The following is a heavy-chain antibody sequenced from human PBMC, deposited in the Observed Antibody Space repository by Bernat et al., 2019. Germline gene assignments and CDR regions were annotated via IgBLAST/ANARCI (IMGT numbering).Heavy chain of an antibody. J-gene: IGHJ6*02. D-gene: IGHD1-1*01. CDR2: ISYDGSNK. CDR1: GFTFSSYG. CDR3: AKDSFVRTGDFGMDV. V-gene: IGHV3-30*18. Sequence: QVQLVESGGGVVQPGRSLRLSCAASGFTFSSYGMHWVRQAPGKGLEWVAVISYDGSNKYYADSVKGRFTISRDNSKNTLYLEMNILRAEDTAVYYCAKDSFVRTGDFGMDVWGEGTTVTVS.